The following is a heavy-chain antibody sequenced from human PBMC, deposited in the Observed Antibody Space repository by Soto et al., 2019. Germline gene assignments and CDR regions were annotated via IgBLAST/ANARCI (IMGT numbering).Heavy chain of an antibody. D-gene: IGHD6-6*01. CDR1: GYTFTSYD. CDR2: MNPNSGNT. Sequence: QVQLVQSGAEVKKPGASVKVSCKASGYTFTSYDINWVRQATGQGLEWMGWMNPNSGNTGYAQKFQGRVTMTRNTSVSTAYRELSSLRSEDTAVYYGARGRSSASPFDYWGQGTLVTVSS. V-gene: IGHV1-8*01. J-gene: IGHJ4*02. CDR3: ARGRSSASPFDY.